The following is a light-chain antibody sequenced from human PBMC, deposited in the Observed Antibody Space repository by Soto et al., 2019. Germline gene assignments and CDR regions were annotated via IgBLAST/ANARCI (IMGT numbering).Light chain of an antibody. CDR3: QQYNTSWT. Sequence: DIQMTQSPSTLSASVGDRVTITCRASQNVNGWLAWYQQKPGKAPKLLMYKASLLDSGVPSRFSGSGSVTEVTLSTSSLQRDDFAAYYCQQYNTSWTCGQGTNVEV. CDR2: KAS. V-gene: IGKV1-5*03. CDR1: QNVNGW. J-gene: IGKJ1*01.